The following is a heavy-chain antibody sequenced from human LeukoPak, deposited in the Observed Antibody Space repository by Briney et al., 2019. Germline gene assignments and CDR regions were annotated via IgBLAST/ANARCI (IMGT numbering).Heavy chain of an antibody. V-gene: IGHV1-46*01. CDR1: GYTFTSYY. CDR3: ARGLSAYYYDSSGYYYIHYYYYMDV. D-gene: IGHD3-22*01. Sequence: ASVKVSCKASGYTFTSYYMHWVRQAPGQGLEWMGIINPSGGSTSYAQKFQGRVTMTTDKSTSTAYMELSSLRSEDTAVYYCARGLSAYYYDSSGYYYIHYYYYMDVWGKGTTVTVSS. CDR2: INPSGGST. J-gene: IGHJ6*03.